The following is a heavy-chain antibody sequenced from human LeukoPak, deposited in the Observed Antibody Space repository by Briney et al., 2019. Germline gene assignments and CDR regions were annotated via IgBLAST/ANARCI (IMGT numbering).Heavy chain of an antibody. D-gene: IGHD6-13*01. J-gene: IGHJ4*02. CDR2: ISGSGGST. V-gene: IGHV3-23*01. CDR3: AHISSSWPDY. Sequence: GGSLRLSCAASGFTFSDYYMSWIRQAPGKGLEWVSAISGSGGSTYYADSVKGRFTISRDNSKNTLYLQMNSLRAEDTAVYYCAHISSSWPDYWGQGTLVTVSS. CDR1: GFTFSDYY.